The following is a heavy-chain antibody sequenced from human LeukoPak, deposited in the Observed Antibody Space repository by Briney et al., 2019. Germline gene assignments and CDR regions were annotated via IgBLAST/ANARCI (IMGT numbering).Heavy chain of an antibody. CDR2: IYYSGST. CDR1: GGSISSSSYY. Sequence: SETLSLTCTVSGGSISSSSYYWGWIRQPPGKRLEWIGSIYYSGSTYYNPSLKSRVTISVDTSKNQFSLKLSSVTAADTAVYYCASLSGYSYGYYFDYWGQGTLVTVSS. CDR3: ASLSGYSYGYYFDY. J-gene: IGHJ4*02. V-gene: IGHV4-39*07. D-gene: IGHD5-18*01.